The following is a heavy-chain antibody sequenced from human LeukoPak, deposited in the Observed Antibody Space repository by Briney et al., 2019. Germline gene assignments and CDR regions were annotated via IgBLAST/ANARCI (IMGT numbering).Heavy chain of an antibody. V-gene: IGHV3-23*01. CDR2: ISGSGGST. J-gene: IGHJ4*02. CDR3: AKGDYGAHRDGFFDY. D-gene: IGHD4-17*01. CDR1: GFTLSSYA. Sequence: SRGSLRLSCAPSGFTLSSYAMSWVRQAPGKRLEWVSPISGSGGSTYYADSVKGRFTISRDNSKNTLYLQMNSLRAEETAVYYCAKGDYGAHRDGFFDYWGQGTLVTVSS.